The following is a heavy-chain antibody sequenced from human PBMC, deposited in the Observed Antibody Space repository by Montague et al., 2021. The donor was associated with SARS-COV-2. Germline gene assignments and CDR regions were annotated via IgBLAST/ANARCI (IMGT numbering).Heavy chain of an antibody. V-gene: IGHV2-5*02. CDR3: AHRSLELLWFGWGY. CDR2: IYWDDDK. D-gene: IGHD3-10*01. CDR1: GFSLSTSGVG. Sequence: PALVKPTQTLTLTCTFSGFSLSTSGVGVGWIRQPPGKALEWLALIYWDDDKRYSPSLKSRLTITKDTSKNQVVLTMTNMDPVDTATYYCAHRSLELLWFGWGYWGQGTLGTVSS. J-gene: IGHJ4*02.